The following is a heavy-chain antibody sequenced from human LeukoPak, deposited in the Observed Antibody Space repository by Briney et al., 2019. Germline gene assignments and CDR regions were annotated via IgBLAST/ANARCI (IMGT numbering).Heavy chain of an antibody. D-gene: IGHD3-10*01. J-gene: IGHJ4*02. Sequence: PGGSLRLSCAAPGFTFTNAWMSWVRQAPGKGLEWVGHIKNKVVGGTTDYAAPVQGRFSISRDDSKDTVYLQMNSLKTEDTAVYYCTTDAPSGFGELFGYWGQGTLVAVSS. CDR1: GFTFTNAW. V-gene: IGHV3-15*01. CDR2: IKNKVVGGTT. CDR3: TTDAPSGFGELFGY.